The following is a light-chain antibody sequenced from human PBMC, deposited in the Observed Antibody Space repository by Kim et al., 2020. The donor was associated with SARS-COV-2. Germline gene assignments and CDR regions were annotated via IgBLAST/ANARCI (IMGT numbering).Light chain of an antibody. CDR1: NY. CDR3: SSITSRSTWI. V-gene: IGLV2-14*03. Sequence: NYVSWYQQYPGKAPKLIIYDVSKRPSGISDRFSGSKSGYTASLTISGLQTDDESDYYCSSITSRSTWIFGGGTKVTVL. J-gene: IGLJ2*01. CDR2: DVS.